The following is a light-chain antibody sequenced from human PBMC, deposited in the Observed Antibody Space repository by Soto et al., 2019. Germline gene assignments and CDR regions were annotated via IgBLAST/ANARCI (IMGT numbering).Light chain of an antibody. J-gene: IGLJ2*01. CDR1: SSNIGSHT. CDR3: AAWDDSLNGVV. Sequence: QSALTQPPSASGTPGQTIAISCSGGSSNIGSHTVNWYQQLPGTAPRLLIYSNTQRPSGVPDRFSGSKSGTSASLAISGLQSEYEGDYCCAAWDDSLNGVVFGGGTKLTVL. V-gene: IGLV1-44*01. CDR2: SNT.